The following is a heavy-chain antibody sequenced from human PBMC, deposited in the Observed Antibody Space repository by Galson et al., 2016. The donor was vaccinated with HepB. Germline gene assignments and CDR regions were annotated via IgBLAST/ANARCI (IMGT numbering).Heavy chain of an antibody. Sequence: SLRLSCAASGFSFYSYAMHRVRQAPGKGLEWVASMSFDDYANSYADSVKGRFTVSRDNSKNTLYLQLTNLRVADTALYYCARAFYQFRFFDAFDVWGQGTLVTV. CDR1: GFSFYSYA. J-gene: IGHJ3*01. V-gene: IGHV3-30-3*01. CDR3: ARAFYQFRFFDAFDV. D-gene: IGHD3-3*01. CDR2: MSFDDYAN.